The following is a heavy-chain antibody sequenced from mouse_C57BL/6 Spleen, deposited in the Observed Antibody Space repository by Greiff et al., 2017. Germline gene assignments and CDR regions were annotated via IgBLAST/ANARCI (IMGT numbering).Heavy chain of an antibody. CDR1: YFAFMASA. CDR2: FTMYSDAT. Sequence: LQQSGAELVRPGSSVKLSCKASYFAFMASAMHWVKQRPGHGLEWIGSFTMYSDATEYSENFKGKATLTANTSSSTAYMELSSLTSEDSAVYYCARSDYYSNYNYAMDYWGQGTSVTVSS. D-gene: IGHD2-5*01. J-gene: IGHJ4*01. V-gene: IGHV1-49*01. CDR3: ARSDYYSNYNYAMDY.